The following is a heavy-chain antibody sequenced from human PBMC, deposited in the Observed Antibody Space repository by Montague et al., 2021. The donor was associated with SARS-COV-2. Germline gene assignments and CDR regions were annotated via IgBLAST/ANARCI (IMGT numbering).Heavy chain of an antibody. CDR3: ARGGIAGRRHYIDY. Sequence: SETLSLTCAVYGGSFSNYYWTWIRQPPGKGLEWIGEINRSGCTNYNPSLMSRATISLDTAKNQFSLKLSSVTAADTAVSFCARGGIAGRRHYIDYWGQGTLVTVSS. J-gene: IGHJ4*02. V-gene: IGHV4-34*01. CDR2: INRSGCT. D-gene: IGHD6-6*01. CDR1: GGSFSNYY.